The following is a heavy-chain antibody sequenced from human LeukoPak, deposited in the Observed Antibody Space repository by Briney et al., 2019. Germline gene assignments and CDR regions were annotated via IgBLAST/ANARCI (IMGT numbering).Heavy chain of an antibody. Sequence: GGSLRLSCAASGFTFSSYWMSWVRRAPGKGLEWVANIKQDGSEKYYVDSVKGRFTISRDNAKNSLYLQMNSLRAEDTAVYYCAREFVVVVAATPKNWFDPWGQGTLVTVSS. CDR2: IKQDGSEK. D-gene: IGHD2-15*01. V-gene: IGHV3-7*01. CDR1: GFTFSSYW. J-gene: IGHJ5*02. CDR3: AREFVVVVAATPKNWFDP.